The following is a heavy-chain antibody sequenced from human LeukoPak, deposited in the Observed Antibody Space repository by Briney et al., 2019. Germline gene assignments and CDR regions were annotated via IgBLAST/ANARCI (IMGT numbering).Heavy chain of an antibody. V-gene: IGHV3-23*01. CDR3: ARVAGWHWFDP. D-gene: IGHD6-19*01. CDR1: GFTFSNAC. Sequence: GGSLRLSCAASGFTFSNACMSWVRQAPGRGLEWVSSIRPSGANTYYGDSVKGRFTISRDNSKNTVYLQMNNMRVDDTAVYYCARVAGWHWFDPWGQGTLVTVSS. J-gene: IGHJ5*02. CDR2: IRPSGANT.